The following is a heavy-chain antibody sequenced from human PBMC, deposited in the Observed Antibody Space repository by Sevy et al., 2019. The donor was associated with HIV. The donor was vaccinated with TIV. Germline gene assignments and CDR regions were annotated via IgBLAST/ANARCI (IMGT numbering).Heavy chain of an antibody. J-gene: IGHJ4*02. CDR2: KWYDGKNE. D-gene: IGHD1-26*01. CDR3: ARDLEEWELRYLGY. V-gene: IGHV3-33*01. Sequence: GGSLRLSCAASGFTFSSFAMYWARQAPGEGLEWVAIKWYDGKNELYEDSVRGRFTISRDNSKNTLYLQMNSLRAEDTAVYYCARDLEEWELRYLGYWGQGTLVTVSS. CDR1: GFTFSSFA.